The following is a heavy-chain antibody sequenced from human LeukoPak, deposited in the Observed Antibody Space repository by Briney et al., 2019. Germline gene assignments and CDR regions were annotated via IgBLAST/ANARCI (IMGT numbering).Heavy chain of an antibody. CDR3: ASSYDSSGTFDY. V-gene: IGHV4-59*12. D-gene: IGHD3-22*01. J-gene: IGHJ4*02. CDR2: IYYSGST. Sequence: SETLSLTCTVSGGSITSYYWSWIRQPPGKGLEWIGYIYYSGSTTYNSSLKSRVTISVDTSKNQFSLKLSSVTAADTAVYYCASSYDSSGTFDYWGQGTLVTVSS. CDR1: GGSITSYY.